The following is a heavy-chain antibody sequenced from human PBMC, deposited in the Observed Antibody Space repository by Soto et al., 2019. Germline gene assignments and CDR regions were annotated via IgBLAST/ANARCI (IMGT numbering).Heavy chain of an antibody. CDR2: INAGNGNT. D-gene: IGHD2-8*01. Sequence: ASVKVSCKASGYTFTSYAMYWVRQAPGQRLEWMGWINAGNGNTKYSQKFQGRVTITRDTSASTAYMELSSLRSEDTAVYYCARDLGYFTNGVCYPAWFDPWGQGTLVTVSS. J-gene: IGHJ5*02. V-gene: IGHV1-3*01. CDR1: GYTFTSYA. CDR3: ARDLGYFTNGVCYPAWFDP.